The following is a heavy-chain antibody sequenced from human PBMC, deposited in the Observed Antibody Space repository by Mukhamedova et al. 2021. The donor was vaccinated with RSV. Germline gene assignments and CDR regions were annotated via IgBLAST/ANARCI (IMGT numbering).Heavy chain of an antibody. D-gene: IGHD6-19*01. V-gene: IGHV3-23*01. J-gene: IGHJ4*02. Sequence: AEYMGGRFTISRDNSKNTLYLQMNSLRAEDTAVYYCAKEQHSSGWYWGDFWGQGTLVAVSS. CDR3: AKEQHSSGWYWGDF.